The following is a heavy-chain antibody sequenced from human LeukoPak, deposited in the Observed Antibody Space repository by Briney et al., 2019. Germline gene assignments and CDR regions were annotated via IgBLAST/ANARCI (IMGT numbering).Heavy chain of an antibody. J-gene: IGHJ5*02. CDR1: GGSISSYY. Sequence: SETLSLTCTVSGGSISSYYWSWIRQPPGKGLEWIGYIYYSGSTNYNPSLKSRVTISVDTSKNQFSLKLSSVTAADTAVYYCAGAYYDILTGFKAHWFDPWGQGTLVTVSS. CDR3: AGAYYDILTGFKAHWFDP. D-gene: IGHD3-9*01. CDR2: IYYSGST. V-gene: IGHV4-59*01.